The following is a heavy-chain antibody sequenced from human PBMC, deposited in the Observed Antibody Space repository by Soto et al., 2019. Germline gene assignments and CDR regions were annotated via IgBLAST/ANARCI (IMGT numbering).Heavy chain of an antibody. V-gene: IGHV4-34*01. CDR2: INHSGST. Sequence: SETLSLTCAVYGGSFSGYYWSWIRQPPGKGLEWIGEINHSGSTNYNPSLKSRVTISVDTSKNQFSLKRSSVTAADTAVYYCARGYGSGGSCYYYYYGMDVWGQGTTVTVSS. CDR1: GGSFSGYY. D-gene: IGHD2-15*01. CDR3: ARGYGSGGSCYYYYYGMDV. J-gene: IGHJ6*02.